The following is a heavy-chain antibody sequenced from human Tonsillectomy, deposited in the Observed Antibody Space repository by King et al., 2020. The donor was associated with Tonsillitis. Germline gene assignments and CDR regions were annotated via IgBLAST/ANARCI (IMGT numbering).Heavy chain of an antibody. V-gene: IGHV3-23*04. J-gene: IGHJ3*02. CDR2: IRGSGVRT. CDR3: AKDRVGNIVVVVAPEDAFDI. CDR1: GFTFRSYA. D-gene: IGHD2-15*01. Sequence: VQLVESGGGLVQPGGSLRLSCVASGFTFRSYAMSWVRQAPGKGLDVGSVIRGSGVRTYYADSVTGRFTIFRDNSKNTLYLQMNSLRAEDTAVYYCAKDRVGNIVVVVAPEDAFDIWGQGTMVTVSS.